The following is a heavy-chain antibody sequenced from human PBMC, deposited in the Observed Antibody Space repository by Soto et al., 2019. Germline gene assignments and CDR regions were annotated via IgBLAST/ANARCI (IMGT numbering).Heavy chain of an antibody. CDR1: GGTFSSYA. J-gene: IGHJ3*02. Sequence: QVQLVQSGAEVKKPGSSVKVSCKASGGTFSSYAISWVRQAPGQGLEWMGGIIPIFGTANYAQKFHGRVTITADESTSTAYMELSSLRAEDTAVYYCARAPEFDSSGYYSAFDIWGQGTMVTVSS. D-gene: IGHD3-22*01. V-gene: IGHV1-69*01. CDR2: IIPIFGTA. CDR3: ARAPEFDSSGYYSAFDI.